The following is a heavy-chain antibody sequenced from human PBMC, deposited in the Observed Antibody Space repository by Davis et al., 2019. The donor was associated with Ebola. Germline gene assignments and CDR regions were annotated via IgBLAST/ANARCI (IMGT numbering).Heavy chain of an antibody. Sequence: SDTLSLTFAVSAGSISSSNWWSWVRQHPGKGLEWIGEIYHSGSTNYNPSLKSLVTISVDKSKNQFSLKLSSVTAADTAVYYCARDRYYYGMDVWGQGTTVNVSS. CDR2: IYHSGST. J-gene: IGHJ6*02. CDR1: AGSISSSNW. V-gene: IGHV4-4*02. CDR3: ARDRYYYGMDV.